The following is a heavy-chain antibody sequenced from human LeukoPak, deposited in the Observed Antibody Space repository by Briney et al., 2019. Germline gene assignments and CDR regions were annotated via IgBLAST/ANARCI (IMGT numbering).Heavy chain of an antibody. V-gene: IGHV3-30-3*01. Sequence: GGSLRLSCAASGFTFSSYAMHWVRQAPGKGLEWVAVISYDGSNKYYADSVKGRFTISRDNSKNTLYLQMNSLRAEDTAVYYCAREPLSEVVAPSFDYWGQGTLVTVSS. CDR1: GFTFSSYA. D-gene: IGHD2-15*01. J-gene: IGHJ4*02. CDR3: AREPLSEVVAPSFDY. CDR2: ISYDGSNK.